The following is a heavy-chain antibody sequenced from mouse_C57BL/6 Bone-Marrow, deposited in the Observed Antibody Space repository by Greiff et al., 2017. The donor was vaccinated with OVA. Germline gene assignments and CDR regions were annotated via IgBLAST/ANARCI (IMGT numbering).Heavy chain of an antibody. V-gene: IGHV5-6*01. D-gene: IGHD2-1*01. CDR2: ISSGGSYT. CDR3: ASLIYYGNYPWYFDV. CDR1: GFTFSSYG. Sequence: EVKLMESGGDLVKPGGSLKLSCAASGFTFSSYGMSWVRQTPDKRLEWVATISSGGSYTYYPDSVKGRFTISRDNAKNTLYLQMSSLKSEDTAMYYCASLIYYGNYPWYFDVWGTGTTVTVSS. J-gene: IGHJ1*03.